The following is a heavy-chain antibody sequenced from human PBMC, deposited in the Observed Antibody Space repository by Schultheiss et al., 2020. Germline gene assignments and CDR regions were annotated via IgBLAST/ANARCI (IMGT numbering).Heavy chain of an antibody. CDR1: GFSLSTSGVG. CDR2: IYWNDDK. Sequence: SGPTLVKPTQTLTLTCTFSGFSLSTSGVGVGWIRQPPGKALEWLALIYWNDDKRYSPSLKSRLTITKDTSKNQVVLTMTNMDPVDTATYYCARIRGVDVPTETNYDYYMDFWGKGTAVTVSS. V-gene: IGHV2-5*01. D-gene: IGHD1-1*01. J-gene: IGHJ6*03. CDR3: ARIRGVDVPTETNYDYYMDF.